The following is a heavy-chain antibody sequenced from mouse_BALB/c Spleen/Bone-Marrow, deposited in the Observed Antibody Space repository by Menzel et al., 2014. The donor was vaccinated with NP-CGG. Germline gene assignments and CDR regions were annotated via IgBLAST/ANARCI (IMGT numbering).Heavy chain of an antibody. CDR1: GFTFSSFG. D-gene: IGHD2-4*01. V-gene: IGHV5-17*02. J-gene: IGHJ4*01. CDR2: ISSGSSTI. CDR3: TRKGALITHYYAMDY. Sequence: DVKLVESGGGLVQPGGSRKLSCAASGFTFSSFGMHWVRQAPEKGLEWVAYISSGSSTIYYADTVKGRFTISRDNPKNTLFLQMTSLRSEDTAMYYCTRKGALITHYYAMDYWGQGTSVTVSS.